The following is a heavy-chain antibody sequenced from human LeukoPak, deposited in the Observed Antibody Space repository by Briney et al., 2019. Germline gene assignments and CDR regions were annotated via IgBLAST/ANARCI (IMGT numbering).Heavy chain of an antibody. J-gene: IGHJ5*02. D-gene: IGHD3-16*01. CDR3: ARVATDGGGFDP. V-gene: IGHV3-66*01. CDR2: IYSGGST. Sequence: GGSLRLSCAASGFTVSSNYMSWVRQAPGKGLEWVSVIYSGGSTYYADSVKGRFTISRDNSKNTLYFQMNSLRAEDTAVYYCARVATDGGGFDPWGQGTLVTVSS. CDR1: GFTVSSNY.